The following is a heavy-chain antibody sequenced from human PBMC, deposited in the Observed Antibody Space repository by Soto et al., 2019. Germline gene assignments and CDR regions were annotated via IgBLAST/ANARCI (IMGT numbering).Heavy chain of an antibody. Sequence: QVQLQESGPGLVKPSQTLSLTCTVSGGSISSGGYYWSWIRQHPGKGLEWIGYIYYSGSTYYNPSLKSRVTISVDTSKNQFSLKLSSVTAADTAVYYCASRTYYYDSSGSPPFSYFDYWGQGTLVTVSS. J-gene: IGHJ4*02. CDR3: ASRTYYYDSSGSPPFSYFDY. CDR1: GGSISSGGYY. D-gene: IGHD3-22*01. V-gene: IGHV4-31*03. CDR2: IYYSGST.